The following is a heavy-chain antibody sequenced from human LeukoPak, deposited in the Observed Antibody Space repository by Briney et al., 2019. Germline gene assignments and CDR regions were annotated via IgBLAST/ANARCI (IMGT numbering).Heavy chain of an antibody. CDR3: AKGLPYGSGRD. CDR2: VSGSGGST. Sequence: GGSLRLSCAASGFTFSSYAISWVRQAPGEGLEWVSGVSGSGGSTDYADSVKGRFTISRDNSKNTLYLQMNSLRAEDTAVYYCAKGLPYGSGRDWGQGTLVTVSS. D-gene: IGHD3-10*01. CDR1: GFTFSSYA. V-gene: IGHV3-23*01. J-gene: IGHJ4*02.